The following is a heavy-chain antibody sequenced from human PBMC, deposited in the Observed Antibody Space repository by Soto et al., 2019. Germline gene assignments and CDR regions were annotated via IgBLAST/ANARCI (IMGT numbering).Heavy chain of an antibody. J-gene: IGHJ2*01. Sequence: ASVKVSCKAPGYTFTSYYMHWVRQAPGQGLEWMGIINPSGGSTSYAQKFQGRVTMTRDTSTSTVYMELSSLRSEDTAVYYCARDLSANYYDSSGYYPSWYFDLWGRGTLVTVSS. D-gene: IGHD3-22*01. V-gene: IGHV1-46*01. CDR2: INPSGGST. CDR3: ARDLSANYYDSSGYYPSWYFDL. CDR1: GYTFTSYY.